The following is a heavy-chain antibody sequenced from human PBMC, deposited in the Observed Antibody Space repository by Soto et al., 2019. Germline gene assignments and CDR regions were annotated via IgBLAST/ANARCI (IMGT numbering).Heavy chain of an antibody. D-gene: IGHD3-22*01. Sequence: QVQLVQSGAEVKKPGSSVKVSCKASGGTFSSYTISWVRQAPGQGLEWMGRIIPILGIANYAQKFQGRVTITEDKSTSTAYMELSSLRSEDTAVYYCASYYYDSSGYYRGNNWGQGTLVTVSS. J-gene: IGHJ4*02. CDR3: ASYYYDSSGYYRGNN. V-gene: IGHV1-69*02. CDR1: GGTFSSYT. CDR2: IIPILGIA.